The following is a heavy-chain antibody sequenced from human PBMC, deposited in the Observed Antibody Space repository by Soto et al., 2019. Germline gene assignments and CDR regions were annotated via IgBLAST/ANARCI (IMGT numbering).Heavy chain of an antibody. CDR2: ISYDGSNK. Sequence: PXGSRRLSCSAVGVTFISTGMHWGGQAPGKGLDWVAVISYDGSNKYYADSVKGRFTVSRDNSKNTLYLQMNSLRAEDTAVYYCAKDALFDYYYYGMDVWGQGTTVTVSS. D-gene: IGHD3-10*01. V-gene: IGHV3-30*18. CDR3: AKDALFDYYYYGMDV. J-gene: IGHJ6*02. CDR1: GVTFISTG.